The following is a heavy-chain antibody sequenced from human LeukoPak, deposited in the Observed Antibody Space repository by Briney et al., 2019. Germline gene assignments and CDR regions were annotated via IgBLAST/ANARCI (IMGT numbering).Heavy chain of an antibody. V-gene: IGHV3-74*01. D-gene: IGHD2-8*02. CDR2: INIDGSST. CDR1: GFTFSSYW. Sequence: GGSLRLSCAASGFTFSSYWMHWVPQAPGKGLVWVSRINIDGSSTSYADSVKGRFTISRDNAKNTLYVQMNSLRAEDTAVYYCANTDYYYGMDVWGQGTTVTVSS. J-gene: IGHJ6*02. CDR3: ANTDYYYGMDV.